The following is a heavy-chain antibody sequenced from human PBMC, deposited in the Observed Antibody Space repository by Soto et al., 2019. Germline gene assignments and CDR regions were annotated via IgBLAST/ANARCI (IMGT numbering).Heavy chain of an antibody. CDR1: GFTFDDFA. Sequence: GSLRLSCAASGFTFDDFAMCWVRQVPGKGLEWISLVNWGGDTTFYAESVKGRFIISRDNSKNSVYLQMNSLRSEDSAVYYCAKGATVTTHYQYYGMDVWGQGTTVTVSS. CDR3: AKGATVTTHYQYYGMDV. CDR2: VNWGGDTT. J-gene: IGHJ6*02. D-gene: IGHD4-17*01. V-gene: IGHV3-43D*04.